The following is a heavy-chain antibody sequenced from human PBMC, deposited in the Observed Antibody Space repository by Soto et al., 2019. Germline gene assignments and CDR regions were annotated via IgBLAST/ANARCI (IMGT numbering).Heavy chain of an antibody. J-gene: IGHJ4*02. Sequence: EVQLVESXXXXXXXXXXXXLSCAASGFTFSSYTMNWVRQAPGKGLEWVSYISRSSTTIYYADSVKGRFTISRDNAKNSLYLQMNSLRDEDTAVYYCARDGGQQLVFDSWGQGTLVTVSS. CDR3: ARDGGQQLVFDS. CDR1: GFTFSSYT. CDR2: ISRSSTTI. V-gene: IGHV3-48*02. D-gene: IGHD6-13*01.